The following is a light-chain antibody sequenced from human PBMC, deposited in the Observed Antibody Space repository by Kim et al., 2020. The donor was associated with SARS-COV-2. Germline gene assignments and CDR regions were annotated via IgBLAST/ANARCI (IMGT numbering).Light chain of an antibody. CDR3: QVWDSSKGVV. CDR2: YDS. J-gene: IGLJ2*01. CDR1: NIGSKS. V-gene: IGLV3-21*04. Sequence: VGPGKTARITCGGNNIGSKSVHWYQQKPGQAPVLVIYYDSDRPSGIPERFSGSNSGNTATLTISRVEAGDEADYYCQVWDSSKGVVFGGGTQLTVL.